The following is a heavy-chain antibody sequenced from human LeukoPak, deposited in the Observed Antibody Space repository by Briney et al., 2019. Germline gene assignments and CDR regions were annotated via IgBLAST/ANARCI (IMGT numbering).Heavy chain of an antibody. CDR1: GFTFDDYA. J-gene: IGHJ6*02. CDR3: AKDPYSNYYYGMDV. CDR2: ISWNSGSI. D-gene: IGHD4-11*01. V-gene: IGHV3-9*01. Sequence: GRSLRLSCAASGFTFDDYAMHWVRQAPGKGLEWVSGISWNSGSIGYADSVKGRFTISRDNAKNSLYLQMNSLRAEDTALYYCAKDPYSNYYYGMDVWGQGTMVTVSS.